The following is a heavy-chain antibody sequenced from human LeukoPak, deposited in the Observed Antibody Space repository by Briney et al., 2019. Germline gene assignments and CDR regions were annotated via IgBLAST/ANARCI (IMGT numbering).Heavy chain of an antibody. CDR2: ISSSGSTI. CDR1: GFTFNNYG. CDR3: AELGITMIGGV. Sequence: GGTLRLSCAASGFTFNNYGMNWVRQAPGKGLEWVSYISSSGSTIYYADSVKGRFTISRDNAKNSLYLQMNSLRAEDTAVYYCAELGITMIGGVWGKGTTVTISS. V-gene: IGHV3-48*04. J-gene: IGHJ6*04. D-gene: IGHD3-10*02.